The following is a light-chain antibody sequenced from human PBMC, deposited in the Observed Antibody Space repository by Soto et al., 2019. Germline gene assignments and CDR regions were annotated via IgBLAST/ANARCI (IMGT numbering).Light chain of an antibody. CDR1: QSVSTN. CDR2: GAS. Sequence: EIVLTQSPGSLSLSPGEGATLSCRASQSVSTNVAWYQQRPGQPPKLLIFGASSRATGIPARFSGSGSGTDFTLIINRLQPEDFALYFCQHYGRGSPSAFGLGTRLEIK. J-gene: IGKJ5*01. CDR3: QHYGRGSPSA. V-gene: IGKV3-20*01.